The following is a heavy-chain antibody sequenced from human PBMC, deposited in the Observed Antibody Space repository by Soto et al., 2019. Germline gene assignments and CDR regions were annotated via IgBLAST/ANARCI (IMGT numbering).Heavy chain of an antibody. V-gene: IGHV4-59*01. CDR3: ARENAVSGDWFDP. J-gene: IGHJ5*02. Sequence: QVQLQESGPGLVKPSETLSLTCTVSGGSISRYYWSWIRQPPGKGLEWIGYIYYSGNTNYNPSLKSRVTISVDTSKNQFSLKLSSVTAADTAVYYCARENAVSGDWFDPWGQGTLVTVSS. CDR2: IYYSGNT. CDR1: GGSISRYY. D-gene: IGHD2-8*01.